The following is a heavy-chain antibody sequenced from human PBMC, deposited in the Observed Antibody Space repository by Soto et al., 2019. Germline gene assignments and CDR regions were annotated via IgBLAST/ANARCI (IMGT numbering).Heavy chain of an antibody. Sequence: SETLSLTCSVYGGSFSGFYWSWIRQPPGKGLEWIGEINHSGTTNSNPSLKSRVTISVDTSKNQFSLKLSSVTAADTAVYYCASDHNPRYNWNYFSWFDPWGPGTLVT. D-gene: IGHD1-7*01. CDR2: INHSGTT. J-gene: IGHJ5*02. CDR1: GGSFSGFY. CDR3: ASDHNPRYNWNYFSWFDP. V-gene: IGHV4-34*01.